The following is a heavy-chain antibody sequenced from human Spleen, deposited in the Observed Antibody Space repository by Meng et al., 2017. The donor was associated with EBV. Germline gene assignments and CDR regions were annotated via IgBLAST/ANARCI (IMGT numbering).Heavy chain of an antibody. Sequence: QVQLEGCGPGLVKASGSLSLSCFVSGGSFTFSHWWSWVRQSPGKGLEWIGEIYHSGATNYNPSFESRVSMSLDKSKNQFSLHLDSVTAADTALYFCARGDVGVFPAALGKFDLWGRGTLVTVSS. J-gene: IGHJ2*01. CDR3: ARGDVGVFPAALGKFDL. V-gene: IGHV4/OR15-8*02. D-gene: IGHD1-26*01. CDR1: GGSFTFSHW. CDR2: IYHSGAT.